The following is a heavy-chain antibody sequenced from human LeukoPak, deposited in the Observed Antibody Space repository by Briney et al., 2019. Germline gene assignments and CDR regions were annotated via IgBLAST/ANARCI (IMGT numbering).Heavy chain of an antibody. V-gene: IGHV3-53*01. J-gene: IGHJ6*03. D-gene: IGHD5-18*01. CDR3: ARDSYGFIGNYYYYYMDV. Sequence: GGSLRLSCAASGFTVSSNYMSWVRQAPGKGLEWVSVIYSGGSTYYADSVKGRFTISRDNSKNTLYLQMNSLRAEDTAVYYCARDSYGFIGNYYYYYMDVWGKGTTVTISS. CDR1: GFTVSSNY. CDR2: IYSGGST.